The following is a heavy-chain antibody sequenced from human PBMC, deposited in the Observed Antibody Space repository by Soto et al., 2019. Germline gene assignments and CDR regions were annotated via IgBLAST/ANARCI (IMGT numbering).Heavy chain of an antibody. J-gene: IGHJ4*02. CDR2: ISGSGGST. V-gene: IGHV3-23*01. CDR1: GFTFNNYA. Sequence: SLRLSCAASGFTFNNYAMNWVRQAPGKGLEWVSAISGSGGSTYYADSVKGRFTISRDNSKNTIYLQMNSLRAEDTAVYYCAKDLGWELPSPFNYWGQGTLVTVSS. D-gene: IGHD1-26*01. CDR3: AKDLGWELPSPFNY.